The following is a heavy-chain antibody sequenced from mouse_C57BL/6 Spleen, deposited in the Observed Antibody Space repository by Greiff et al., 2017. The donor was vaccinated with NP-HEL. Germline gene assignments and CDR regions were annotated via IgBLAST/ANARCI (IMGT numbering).Heavy chain of an antibody. CDR2: IHPNSGST. D-gene: IGHD2-2*01. V-gene: IGHV1-64*01. CDR3: ARSGYPLLDYFDY. Sequence: QVQLQQPGAELVKPGASVKLSCKASGYTFTSYWMHWVKQRPGQGLEWIGMIHPNSGSTNYNEKFKSKATLTVDKSSSTAYMQLSSLTSEDSAVYYCARSGYPLLDYFDYWGQGTTLTVSS. CDR1: GYTFTSYW. J-gene: IGHJ2*01.